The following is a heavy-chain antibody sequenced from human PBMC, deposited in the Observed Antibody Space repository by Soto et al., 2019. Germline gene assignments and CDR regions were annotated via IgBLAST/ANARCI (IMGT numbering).Heavy chain of an antibody. Sequence: EVQLLESGGGLVQPGGSLRLSCAASGFTFSSYAMSWVRQAPGKGLEWVSVISGSGGNTYYADSVKGRFTISRDNSKNTLYLQMNSRRAEDTAVYYCAKDLNSGPRGYGMDVWGQGTTVSVSS. CDR1: GFTFSSYA. D-gene: IGHD6-19*01. J-gene: IGHJ6*02. CDR2: ISGSGGNT. CDR3: AKDLNSGPRGYGMDV. V-gene: IGHV3-23*01.